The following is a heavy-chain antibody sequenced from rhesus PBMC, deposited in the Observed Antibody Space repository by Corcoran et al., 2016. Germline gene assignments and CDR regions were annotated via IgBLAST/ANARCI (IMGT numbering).Heavy chain of an antibody. CDR2: IFGGTGST. CDR3: ARAVYWYFDL. Sequence: QVHLQESGPGLVKPSETLSLTCAVSGYSISRAYGWDWIRQPPGKGLEWIGQIFGGTGSTYYNPSLKSRVTVSKDTSKNQFSLKLRSVTAADTAVYYCARAVYWYFDLWGPGSPITISS. V-gene: IGHV4-127*01. J-gene: IGHJ2*01. CDR1: GYSISRAYG.